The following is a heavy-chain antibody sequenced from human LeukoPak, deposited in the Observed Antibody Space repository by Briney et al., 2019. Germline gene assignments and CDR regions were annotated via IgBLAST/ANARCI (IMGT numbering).Heavy chain of an antibody. CDR3: ARVTGYYYGMDV. J-gene: IGHJ6*02. D-gene: IGHD7-27*01. V-gene: IGHV3-21*01. Sequence: GGSLRLSCAASGFTFSTYNMNWVRQAPGKGLEWVSSITSGSTYIYYADSVKGRFTISRDNAKNSLYLQMNSLRAEDTAAYYCARVTGYYYGMDVWGQGTTVTVSS. CDR2: ITSGSTYI. CDR1: GFTFSTYN.